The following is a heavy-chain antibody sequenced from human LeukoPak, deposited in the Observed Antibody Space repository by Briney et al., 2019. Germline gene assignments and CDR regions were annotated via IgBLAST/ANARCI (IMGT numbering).Heavy chain of an antibody. CDR2: ISAYNGNT. V-gene: IGHV1-18*01. Sequence: ASVKVSCKASGYAFTSFGITWVRQAPGQGLEWMGWISAYNGNTNYAQKLQGRVTMTTDTSTSTAYMELRSLSSGDTAVYYCARGHAFRFLEWLAEDCWGQGTLVTVSS. CDR3: ARGHAFRFLEWLAEDC. J-gene: IGHJ4*02. D-gene: IGHD3-3*01. CDR1: GYAFTSFG.